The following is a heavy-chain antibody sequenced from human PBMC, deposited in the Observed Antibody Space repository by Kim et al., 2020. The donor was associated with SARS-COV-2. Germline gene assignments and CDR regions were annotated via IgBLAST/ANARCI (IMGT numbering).Heavy chain of an antibody. CDR2: ISGSGGST. J-gene: IGHJ6*02. D-gene: IGHD3-3*01. V-gene: IGHV3-23*01. CDR3: AKDRGDFGVAYPGYYGMDV. Sequence: GGSLRLSCAASGFTFSSYAMSWVRQAPGKGLEWVSAISGSGGSTYYADSVKGRFTISRDNSKNTLYLQMNSLRAEDTAVYYCAKDRGDFGVAYPGYYGMDVWGQGTTVTVSS. CDR1: GFTFSSYA.